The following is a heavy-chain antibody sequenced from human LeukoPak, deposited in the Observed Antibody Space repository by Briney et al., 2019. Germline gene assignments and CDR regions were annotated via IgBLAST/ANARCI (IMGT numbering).Heavy chain of an antibody. V-gene: IGHV3-21*01. CDR1: GFTFSSYS. D-gene: IGHD2-15*01. J-gene: IGHJ4*02. CDR3: ARDTKAFHLLPPFDY. CDR2: ISSSSSYI. Sequence: SGGSLRLSCAASGFTFSSYSMNWVRQAPGKGLEWVSSISSSSSYIYYADSVKGRFTISRDNAKNSLYLQMNSLRAEDTAVYYCARDTKAFHLLPPFDYWGQGTLVTVSS.